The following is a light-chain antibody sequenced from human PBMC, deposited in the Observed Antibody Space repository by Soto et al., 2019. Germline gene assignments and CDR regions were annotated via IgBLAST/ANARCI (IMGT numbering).Light chain of an antibody. Sequence: QPVLTQPPSVSGAPGQRVTISCTGSSSNIGAGYDVHWYQQLPGTAPKLLIYRNNNRPSGVPDRFSGSKSDTSASLAITGLQAEDEADYYCQSYDSSLSGYVFGTGTKLTVL. CDR1: SSNIGAGYD. CDR2: RNN. CDR3: QSYDSSLSGYV. J-gene: IGLJ1*01. V-gene: IGLV1-40*01.